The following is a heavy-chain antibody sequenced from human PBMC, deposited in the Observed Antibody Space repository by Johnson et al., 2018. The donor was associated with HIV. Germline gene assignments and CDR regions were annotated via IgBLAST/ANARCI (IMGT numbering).Heavy chain of an antibody. Sequence: VQLVESGGGLIQPGGSLRLSCAASGFTVSSNYMSWVRQAPGKGLEGSQVIYSGGSTYYEASVKGRFTVSREDAKKSLYLQLNSLRAGDTALYYCARAVCRGGRCYSHDAFDIWGQGTMVTVSS. J-gene: IGHJ3*02. D-gene: IGHD2-15*01. V-gene: IGHV3-53*01. CDR3: ARAVCRGGRCYSHDAFDI. CDR2: IYSGGST. CDR1: GFTVSSNY.